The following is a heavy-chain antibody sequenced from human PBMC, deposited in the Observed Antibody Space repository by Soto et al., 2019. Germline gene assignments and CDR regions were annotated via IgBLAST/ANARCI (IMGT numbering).Heavy chain of an antibody. CDR3: ARGGDRGYYYMDV. Sequence: SETLSLTCAVYGGSFSGYYWSWIRQPPGKGLEWIGEINHSGSTNYNPSLKSRVTISVDTSKNQFSLKLSSVTAADTAVYYCARGGDRGYYYMDVWGKGTTVTVSS. CDR1: GGSFSGYY. CDR2: INHSGST. V-gene: IGHV4-34*01. D-gene: IGHD3-10*01. J-gene: IGHJ6*03.